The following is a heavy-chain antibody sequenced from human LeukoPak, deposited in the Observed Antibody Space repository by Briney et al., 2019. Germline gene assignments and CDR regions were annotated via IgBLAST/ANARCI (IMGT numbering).Heavy chain of an antibody. V-gene: IGHV1-46*01. D-gene: IGHD1-26*01. J-gene: IGHJ4*02. Sequence: GASVKVSCKTSGYTFTSYYMHWVRQAPGQGLEWMGIINPSGISTTYAQKFQGRVTMTRDTSTSTVYMELSSLRSEDTAVYYCARASGSYYDYWGQGTLVTVSS. CDR1: GYTFTSYY. CDR2: INPSGIST. CDR3: ARASGSYYDY.